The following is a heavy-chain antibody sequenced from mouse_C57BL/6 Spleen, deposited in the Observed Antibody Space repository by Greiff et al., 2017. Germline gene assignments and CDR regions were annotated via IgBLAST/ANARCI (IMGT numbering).Heavy chain of an antibody. CDR3: ARKPDGYYDY. D-gene: IGHD2-3*01. CDR1: GYTFTSYW. Sequence: VQLQQPGAELVKPGASVKLSCKASGYTFTSYWMHWVKQRPGQGLEWIGMIHPNSGSTNYNEKFKSKATLTVDTSSSTAYMQLSSLTSEDSAVYYCARKPDGYYDYWGQGTTLTVSS. V-gene: IGHV1-64*01. CDR2: IHPNSGST. J-gene: IGHJ2*01.